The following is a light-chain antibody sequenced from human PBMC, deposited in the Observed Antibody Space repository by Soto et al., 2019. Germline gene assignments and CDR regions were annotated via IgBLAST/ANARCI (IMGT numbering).Light chain of an antibody. CDR3: QQYGSSPLIT. V-gene: IGKV3-20*01. J-gene: IGKJ5*01. CDR2: GAS. Sequence: EIVLTQSPGTLSLSPGERATFSCRASQSVSSSYLAWYQQKPGQAPRLLIYGASSRATGIPDRFSGSGSGTDFTLTISRLEPEDFAVYYCQQYGSSPLITFGQGTRLEIK. CDR1: QSVSSSY.